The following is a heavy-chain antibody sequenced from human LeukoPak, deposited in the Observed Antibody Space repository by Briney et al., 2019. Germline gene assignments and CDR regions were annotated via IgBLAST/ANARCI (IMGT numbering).Heavy chain of an antibody. J-gene: IGHJ5*02. CDR2: IIPILGIA. CDR3: AGRSGRWFDP. D-gene: IGHD2-15*01. Sequence: SAKVSRKPSLGTFTSYAISWVRQAPGQRLEWMGRIIPILGIANYAQKCQGRVTITADKSTSTAYMELSSLRSEDTAVYYCAGRSGRWFDPWGQGTLVTVSS. V-gene: IGHV1-69*04. CDR1: LGTFTSYA.